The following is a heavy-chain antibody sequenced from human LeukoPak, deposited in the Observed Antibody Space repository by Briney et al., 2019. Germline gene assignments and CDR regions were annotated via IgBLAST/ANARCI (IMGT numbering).Heavy chain of an antibody. Sequence: ASVKVSCKASGYTFTSYDINWVRQATGQGLEWMGWMNPNSGNTGYAQKFQGRVTMTRNTSISTAYMELSSLRSEDAAVYYCARGGVDSSSWYYYYYYYMNVWGKGTTVTTSS. CDR3: ARGGVDSSSWYYYYYYYMNV. D-gene: IGHD6-13*01. V-gene: IGHV1-8*01. J-gene: IGHJ6*03. CDR2: MNPNSGNT. CDR1: GYTFTSYD.